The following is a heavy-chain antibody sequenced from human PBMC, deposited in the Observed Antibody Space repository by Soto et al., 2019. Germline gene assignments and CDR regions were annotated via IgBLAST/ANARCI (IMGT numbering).Heavy chain of an antibody. D-gene: IGHD6-13*01. CDR1: GFTFPTYT. V-gene: IGHV3-21*01. J-gene: IGHJ5*02. CDR2: ISSSSSYI. Sequence: EVQLVESGGGLVKPGGSLRLSCAASGFTFPTYTMNWVRQTPGMGLELVSSISSSSSYIYYADSVKGRFTISRDNAKKSLYLPMNSLRAEDKAVYYWARVPHSSSWYVNWFAPWGQGSMVTVSS. CDR3: ARVPHSSSWYVNWFAP.